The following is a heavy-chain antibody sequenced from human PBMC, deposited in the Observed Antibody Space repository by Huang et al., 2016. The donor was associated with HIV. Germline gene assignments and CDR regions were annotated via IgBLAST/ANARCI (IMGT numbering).Heavy chain of an antibody. V-gene: IGHV1-46*04. D-gene: IGHD3-10*01. Sequence: QVQLVQSGAEVKKPGASVKISCKASGYTFTTYHMHWVRQAPGQGLEWRGMINPSGASKRYAQTVQGRVTMTSDTATSTVYMELSSLTPEDTAVYYCARALLLFGLGSPLDFWGQGSLVTVSS. J-gene: IGHJ4*02. CDR3: ARALLLFGLGSPLDF. CDR2: INPSGASK. CDR1: GYTFTTYH.